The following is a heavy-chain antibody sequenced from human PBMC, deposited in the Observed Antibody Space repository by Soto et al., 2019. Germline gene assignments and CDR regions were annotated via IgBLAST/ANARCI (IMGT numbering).Heavy chain of an antibody. V-gene: IGHV3-21*01. CDR2: ISPRSAYI. D-gene: IGHD3-22*01. CDR1: RFKFSDYS. Sequence: GGSLRLSCAASRFKFSDYSMNWVRQAPGKGLEWVSSISPRSAYIHYADAVKGRFIISRDDGKNALILQMNSLRAEDTAVYYCATLIKTYYDDSSGYSQDYWGQGTLVTVSS. CDR3: ATLIKTYYDDSSGYSQDY. J-gene: IGHJ4*02.